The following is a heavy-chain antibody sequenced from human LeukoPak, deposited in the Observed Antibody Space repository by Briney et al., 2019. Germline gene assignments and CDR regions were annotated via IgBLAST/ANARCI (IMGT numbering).Heavy chain of an antibody. D-gene: IGHD3-3*01. V-gene: IGHV1-69*05. CDR1: GGTFSSYA. CDR3: ARTRSITIFGTWDAFDI. CDR2: IIPIFGTA. Sequence: ASVKVSCKASGGTFSSYAISWVRQAPGQGLEWMGGIIPIFGTANYAQKFQGRVTITTDESTSTAYMELSSLRSEDTAVYYCARTRSITIFGTWDAFDIWGQGTMVTVSS. J-gene: IGHJ3*02.